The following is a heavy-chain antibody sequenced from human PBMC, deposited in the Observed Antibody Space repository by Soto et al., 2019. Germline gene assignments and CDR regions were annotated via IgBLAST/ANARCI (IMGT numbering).Heavy chain of an antibody. J-gene: IGHJ6*02. D-gene: IGHD6-19*01. CDR2: ISAYNGNT. V-gene: IGHV1-18*01. CDR1: GYTFTRYG. Sequence: QVQLVQSGAEVKKPGASVKVSCKASGYTFTRYGISWVRQAPGQGLEWMGWISAYNGNTNYAQKLQGRVTMTTDTSMSTAYMELRSLRSDDTAVYYCARFIAVAGLTYYYYGMDVWGQGTTVTVSS. CDR3: ARFIAVAGLTYYYYGMDV.